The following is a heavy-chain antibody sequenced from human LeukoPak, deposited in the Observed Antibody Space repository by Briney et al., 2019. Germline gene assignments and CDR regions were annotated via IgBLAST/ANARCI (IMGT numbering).Heavy chain of an antibody. Sequence: PSETLSLTCTVSGGSSNNYYWSWIRQSAGKGLKWIGRIYTSGSTNYNPSLKSRVSMSVDTSKNQFSLRLRSVTAADTAVYYCARESGYYYDTSGYTFDYWGQGILVTVSS. V-gene: IGHV4-4*07. D-gene: IGHD3-22*01. CDR2: IYTSGST. J-gene: IGHJ4*02. CDR3: ARESGYYYDTSGYTFDY. CDR1: GGSSNNYY.